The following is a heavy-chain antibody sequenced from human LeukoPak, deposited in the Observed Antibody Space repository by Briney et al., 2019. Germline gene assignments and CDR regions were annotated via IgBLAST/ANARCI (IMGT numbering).Heavy chain of an antibody. Sequence: ASVKVACKAYGYTFTSYYIHWVRQAPGQGLEWMGIINPSGGSTSYAQKFQGSITMTRDTSTSTVYMELSSLRSEDTAVYYCARGAMVRGGNFDYWGQGTLVTVSS. J-gene: IGHJ4*02. CDR2: INPSGGST. V-gene: IGHV1-46*01. CDR1: GYTFTSYY. D-gene: IGHD3-10*01. CDR3: ARGAMVRGGNFDY.